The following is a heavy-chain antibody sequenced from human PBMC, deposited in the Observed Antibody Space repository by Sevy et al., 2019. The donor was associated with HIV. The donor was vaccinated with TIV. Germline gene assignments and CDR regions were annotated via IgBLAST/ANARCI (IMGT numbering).Heavy chain of an antibody. CDR3: AKGGPNSGYDYYFDY. D-gene: IGHD5-12*01. CDR1: GFTFSNYA. CDR2: IWYDGSKI. Sequence: GESLKISCAASGFTFSNYAMHWVRQAPGKGLAWVALIWYDGSKIFYADSVKGRFTISRDNSERTLYLQMNSLRAEDTALYHCAKGGPNSGYDYYFDYWGQGTLVTVSS. J-gene: IGHJ4*02. V-gene: IGHV3-33*06.